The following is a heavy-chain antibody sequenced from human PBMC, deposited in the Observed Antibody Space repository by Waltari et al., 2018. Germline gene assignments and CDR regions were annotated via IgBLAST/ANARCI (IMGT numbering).Heavy chain of an antibody. CDR2: IIPIFGTA. J-gene: IGHJ4*02. Sequence: WVRQAPGQGLEWMGGIIPIFGTANYAQKFQGRVTITADESTSTAYMELSSLRSEDTAVYYCARDYSSDDYVWGSYHPFDYWGQGTLVTVSS. D-gene: IGHD3-16*01. V-gene: IGHV1-69*01. CDR3: ARDYSSDDYVWGSYHPFDY.